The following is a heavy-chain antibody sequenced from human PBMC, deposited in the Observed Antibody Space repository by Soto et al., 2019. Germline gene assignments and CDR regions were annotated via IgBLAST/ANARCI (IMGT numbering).Heavy chain of an antibody. CDR2: INHSGST. J-gene: IGHJ4*02. Sequence: PSETLSLTCAVYGGSFSGYYWSWIRQPPGKGLEWIGEINHSGSTNYNPSLKSRVTISVDTSKNQFSLKLSSVTAADTAVYYCARGRSTVDPALAHYRIWGPGTLVTLSS. CDR1: GGSFSGYY. V-gene: IGHV4-34*01. D-gene: IGHD5-18*01. CDR3: ARGRSTVDPALAHYRI.